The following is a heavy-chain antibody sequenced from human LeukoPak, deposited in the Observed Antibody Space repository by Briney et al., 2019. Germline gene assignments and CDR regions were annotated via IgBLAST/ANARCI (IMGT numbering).Heavy chain of an antibody. Sequence: PGGSLRLSCAASGFTFSSYWMHWVRQAPGKGLVWVSRINSDGSSTSYADSVKGRFTMSRDNAKNTLYLQMNSLRAEDTAVYYCARYCSSTSCYRTFDYWGQGTLVTVSS. CDR1: GFTFSSYW. CDR3: ARYCSSTSCYRTFDY. CDR2: INSDGSST. D-gene: IGHD2-2*02. J-gene: IGHJ4*02. V-gene: IGHV3-74*01.